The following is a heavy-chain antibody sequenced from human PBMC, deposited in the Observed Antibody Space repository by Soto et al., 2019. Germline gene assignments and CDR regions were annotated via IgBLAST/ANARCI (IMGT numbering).Heavy chain of an antibody. CDR1: GGSVRRGDHS. CDR2: SRSV. CDR3: GRDNWGSIAY. D-gene: IGHD7-27*01. J-gene: IGHJ4*02. V-gene: IGHV4-61*08. Sequence: QMQLQESGPVLVKPSETLSLNCFVSGGSVRRGDHSWGWIRQPPGKGLERFGYSRSVNYNSSLRSRVTISVDTAKNQFSLKLSAVTAADTAVYYCGRDNWGSIAYWGQGTQVTVSS.